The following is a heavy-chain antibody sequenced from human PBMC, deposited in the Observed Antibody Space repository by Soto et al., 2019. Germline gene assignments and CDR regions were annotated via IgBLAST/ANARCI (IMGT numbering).Heavy chain of an antibody. CDR3: ARGFSSVSMDA. D-gene: IGHD6-19*01. CDR2: IYSSGSA. CDR1: GDSVSSGGYY. Sequence: SETLSLTCTVSGDSVSSGGYYWSWIRQPPGKGLEWIGYIYSSGSANYNPSLKSRVTTSRDTPKNQISLKVASVTAADTAGYYCARGFSSVSMDAWGQGTTVTVSS. J-gene: IGHJ6*02. V-gene: IGHV4-61*08.